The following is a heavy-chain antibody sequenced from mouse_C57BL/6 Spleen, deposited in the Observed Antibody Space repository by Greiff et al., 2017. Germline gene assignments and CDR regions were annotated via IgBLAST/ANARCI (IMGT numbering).Heavy chain of an antibody. J-gene: IGHJ4*01. V-gene: IGHV1-64*01. CDR2: IHPNSGST. CDR3: ARMGFYDYDNYAMDY. Sequence: QMQLKQPGAELVKPGASVKLSCKASGYTFTSYWMHWVKQRPGQGLEWIGMIHPNSGSTNYNEKFKSKATLTVDKSSSTAYMQLSSLTSEDSAVYYCARMGFYDYDNYAMDYWGQGTSVTVSS. CDR1: GYTFTSYW. D-gene: IGHD2-4*01.